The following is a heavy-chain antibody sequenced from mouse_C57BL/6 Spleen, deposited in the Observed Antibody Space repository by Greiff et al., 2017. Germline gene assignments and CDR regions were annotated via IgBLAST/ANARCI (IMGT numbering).Heavy chain of an antibody. D-gene: IGHD2-5*01. V-gene: IGHV5-16*01. Sequence: EVQLVESEGGLVQPGSSMKLSCTASGFTFSDYYMAWVRQVPEKGLEWVANINYDGSSTYYLDSLKSRFIISRDNAKNILYLQMSSLKSEDTATYYCARAYDSNSMDYWGQGTSVTVSS. CDR1: GFTFSDYY. CDR3: ARAYDSNSMDY. CDR2: INYDGSST. J-gene: IGHJ4*01.